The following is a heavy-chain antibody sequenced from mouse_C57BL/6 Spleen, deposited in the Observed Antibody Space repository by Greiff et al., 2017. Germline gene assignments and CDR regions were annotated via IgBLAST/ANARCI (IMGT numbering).Heavy chain of an antibody. CDR3: ARQGYYGSSYDYFDY. CDR2: ISNLAYSI. V-gene: IGHV5-15*01. D-gene: IGHD1-1*01. Sequence: EVQGVESGGGLVQPGGSLKLSCAASGFTFSDYGMAWVRQAPRKGPEWVAFISNLAYSIYYADTVTGRFTISRENAKNTLYLEMSSLRSEDTAMYYCARQGYYGSSYDYFDYWGQGTTLTVSS. CDR1: GFTFSDYG. J-gene: IGHJ2*01.